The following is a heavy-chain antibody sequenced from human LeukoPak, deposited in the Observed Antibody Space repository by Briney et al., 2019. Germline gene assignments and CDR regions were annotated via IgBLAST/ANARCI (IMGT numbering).Heavy chain of an antibody. CDR3: ARAPAHYNWKRSYYFDY. D-gene: IGHD1-20*01. Sequence: SETLSLTCTVSGGSISSYYWSWIRQPPGKGLEWIGYIYYSGSTNYNPSLKSRVTMSIDTSNNQFSLRLRFVTAADTAVYYCARAPAHYNWKRSYYFDYWGQGTLVTVSS. CDR2: IYYSGST. V-gene: IGHV4-59*12. CDR1: GGSISSYY. J-gene: IGHJ4*02.